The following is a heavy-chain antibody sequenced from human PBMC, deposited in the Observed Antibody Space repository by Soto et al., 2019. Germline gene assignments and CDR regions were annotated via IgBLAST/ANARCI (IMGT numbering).Heavy chain of an antibody. CDR3: ARGHNSGYGEWFDP. Sequence: QVQLVQSGAEVKKPGASVQVSCKASGYTFTSYGISWVRQAPGQGLEWLGWISAYNANTHYAQKVQDRVTMTTDTSTNTAYMEWRSLRSDDTAGYYCARGHNSGYGEWFDPWGQGTLVTVSS. D-gene: IGHD3-22*01. V-gene: IGHV1-18*04. J-gene: IGHJ5*02. CDR2: ISAYNANT. CDR1: GYTFTSYG.